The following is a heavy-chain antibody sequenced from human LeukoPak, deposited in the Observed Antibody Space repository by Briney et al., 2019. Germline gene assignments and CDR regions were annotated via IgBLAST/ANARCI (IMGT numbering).Heavy chain of an antibody. CDR1: GGSISSSSYY. Sequence: PSETLSLTCTVSGGSISSSSYYWGWIRQPPGKGLEWIGSIYYSGSTYYNPPLKSRVTISVDTSKNQFSLKLSSVTAADTAVYYCARLRGSSINIWGQGTMVTVSS. CDR2: IYYSGST. D-gene: IGHD2-2*01. J-gene: IGHJ3*02. CDR3: ARLRGSSINI. V-gene: IGHV4-39*01.